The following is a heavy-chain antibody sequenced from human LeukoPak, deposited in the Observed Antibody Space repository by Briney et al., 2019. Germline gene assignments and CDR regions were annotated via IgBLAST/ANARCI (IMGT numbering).Heavy chain of an antibody. J-gene: IGHJ5*02. D-gene: IGHD3-3*01. CDR1: GYTLTELS. V-gene: IGHV1-24*01. Sequence: ASVKVSCKVSGYTLTELSMHWVRQAPGKGLEWMGGFDPEDGETIYAQKFQGRVTMTEDTSTDTAYMELSSLRSEDTAVYYCATVGIHYDFWSGYSENWFDPWGRGTLVTVSS. CDR2: FDPEDGET. CDR3: ATVGIHYDFWSGYSENWFDP.